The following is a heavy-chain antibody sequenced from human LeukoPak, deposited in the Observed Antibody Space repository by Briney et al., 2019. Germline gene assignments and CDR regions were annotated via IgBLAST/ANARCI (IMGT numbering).Heavy chain of an antibody. J-gene: IGHJ4*02. CDR2: ISSSSSYI. V-gene: IGHV3-21*01. CDR1: GFTFSSYS. CDR3: ARVHYYDSSGYYAYRKYYFDY. D-gene: IGHD3-22*01. Sequence: GGSLRLSCAASGFTFSSYSMNWVRQAPGKGLEWVSSISSSSSYIYYADSVKGRFTISRDNAKNSLYLQMNSLRAEDTAVYYCARVHYYDSSGYYAYRKYYFDYWGQGTLVTVSS.